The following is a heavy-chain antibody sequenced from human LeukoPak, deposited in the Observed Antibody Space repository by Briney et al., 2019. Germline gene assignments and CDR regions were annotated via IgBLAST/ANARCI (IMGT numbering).Heavy chain of an antibody. CDR3: ASHYYDSSGYYPDAFDI. CDR1: GGSISSGDYY. J-gene: IGHJ3*02. CDR2: IYYSGST. V-gene: IGHV4-61*08. D-gene: IGHD3-22*01. Sequence: PSQTLSLTCTVSGGSISSGDYYWSWIRKPPGKGLEWIGYIYYSGSTNYNPSLKSRVTISVDTSKNQFSLKLNSVTAADTAVYYCASHYYDSSGYYPDAFDIWGQGTMVTVSS.